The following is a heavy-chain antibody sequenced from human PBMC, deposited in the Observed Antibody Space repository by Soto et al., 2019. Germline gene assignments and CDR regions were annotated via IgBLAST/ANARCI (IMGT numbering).Heavy chain of an antibody. D-gene: IGHD2-15*01. CDR1: GFSFSVYG. Sequence: LRLSCETSGFSFSVYGMHWVRQAPGKGLEWVAVIWYDASKQFYAASVEGRFTISRDNSKAILYLQMNSLRAEDTAVYYCAAWAEGATEVHWGQGTLVTVSS. J-gene: IGHJ4*02. V-gene: IGHV3-33*01. CDR2: IWYDASKQ. CDR3: AAWAEGATEVH.